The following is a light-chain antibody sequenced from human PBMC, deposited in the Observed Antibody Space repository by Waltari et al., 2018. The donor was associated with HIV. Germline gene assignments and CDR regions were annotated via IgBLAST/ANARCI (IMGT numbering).Light chain of an antibody. CDR3: SSYTSSSTLYV. V-gene: IGLV2-14*01. CDR2: DVS. CDR1: SSDVGGYNY. Sequence: QSALTQPASVSGSPGQSITISCTGTSSDVGGYNYVSWYQQHPGKAPKLMIYDVSNRPSGVSNRCSGSKSGNTASLTISGPQAEDEADYYCSSYTSSSTLYVFGTGTKVTVL. J-gene: IGLJ1*01.